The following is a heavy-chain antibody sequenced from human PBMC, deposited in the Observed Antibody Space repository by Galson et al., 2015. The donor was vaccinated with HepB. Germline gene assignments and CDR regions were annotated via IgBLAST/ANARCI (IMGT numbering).Heavy chain of an antibody. V-gene: IGHV3-48*01. CDR2: ISSSSSTI. CDR1: GFTFSSYS. J-gene: IGHJ4*02. Sequence: SLRLSCAASGFTFSSYSMNWVRQAPGKGLEWVSYISSSSSTIYYADSVKGRFTISRDNAKNSLYLQMSSLRAEDTAVYYCARAYKYYFDYWGQGTLVTVSS. D-gene: IGHD1-1*01. CDR3: ARAYKYYFDY.